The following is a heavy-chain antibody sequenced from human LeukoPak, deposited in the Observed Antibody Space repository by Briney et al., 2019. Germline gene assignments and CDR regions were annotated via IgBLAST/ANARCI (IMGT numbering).Heavy chain of an antibody. D-gene: IGHD1-26*01. CDR2: ISSSGSTI. CDR3: ARDFAIVVGATDY. V-gene: IGHV3-11*04. J-gene: IGHJ4*02. CDR1: GFTFSDYY. Sequence: PGGSLRLSCAASGFTFSDYYMSWIRQAPGKGLEWVSYISSSGSTIYYADSVKGRFTISRDNAKSSLYLQMNSLRVEDTAVYYCARDFAIVVGATDYWGQGTLVTVSS.